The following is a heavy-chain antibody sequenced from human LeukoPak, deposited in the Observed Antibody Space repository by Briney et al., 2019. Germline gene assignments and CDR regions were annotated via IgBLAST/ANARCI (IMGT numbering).Heavy chain of an antibody. CDR2: IKSKTDGGTT. J-gene: IGHJ4*02. CDR1: GFSLSGYW. V-gene: IGHV3-15*01. D-gene: IGHD3-22*01. CDR3: STTYYYDSSEGY. Sequence: PGGSLRLSCTASGFSLSGYWMSWVRQAPGKGLEWVGRIKSKTDGGTTDYAAPVKGRFTISRDDSKNTLYLQMNSLKTEDTAVYYCSTTYYYDSSEGYWGQGTLVTVSS.